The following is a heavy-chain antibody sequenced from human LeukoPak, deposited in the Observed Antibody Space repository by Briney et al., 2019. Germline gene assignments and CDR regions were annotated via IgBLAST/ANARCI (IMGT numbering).Heavy chain of an antibody. CDR3: GRRGSGRILGDAH. V-gene: IGHV4-38-2*02. J-gene: IGHJ4*02. CDR2: IDGSGSS. D-gene: IGHD1-26*01. CDR1: GYSISSGYL. Sequence: SETLSLTCTVSGYSISSGYLWGWIRQPPGKGLEWIGSIDGSGSSYYNPSLKSRATVSVDTSKNQFSLQLSSVTAADTAVYFCGRRGSGRILGDAHWGQGTLVIVSS.